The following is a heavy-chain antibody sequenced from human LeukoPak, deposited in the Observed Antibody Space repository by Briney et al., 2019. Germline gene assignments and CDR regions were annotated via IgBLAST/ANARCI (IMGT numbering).Heavy chain of an antibody. CDR2: MHYTGRT. V-gene: IGHV4-59*11. J-gene: IGHJ4*02. D-gene: IGHD3-10*01. Sequence: SETLSLTCTVSGGSINSHYWSWIRQPPGKELEWIGFMHYTGRTRYNPSLQSRVTISVDTSKNHFSLKLSSVTAADTAVYYCAGLYYYGSGSSFDYWGQGTLVTVSS. CDR1: GGSINSHY. CDR3: AGLYYYGSGSSFDY.